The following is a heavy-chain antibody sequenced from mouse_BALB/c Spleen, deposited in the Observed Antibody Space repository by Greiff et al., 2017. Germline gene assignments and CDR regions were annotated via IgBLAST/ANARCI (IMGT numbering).Heavy chain of an antibody. D-gene: IGHD2-4*01. CDR2: INPDSSTI. CDR1: GFDFSRYW. CDR3: ARTVDGITPFAY. J-gene: IGHJ3*01. Sequence: EVKLMESGGGLVQPGGSLKLSCAASGFDFSRYWMSWVRQAPGKGLEWIGEINPDSSTINYTPSLKDKFIISRDNAKNTLYLQMSKVRSEDTALYYCARTVDGITPFAYWGQGTLVTVSA. V-gene: IGHV4-1*02.